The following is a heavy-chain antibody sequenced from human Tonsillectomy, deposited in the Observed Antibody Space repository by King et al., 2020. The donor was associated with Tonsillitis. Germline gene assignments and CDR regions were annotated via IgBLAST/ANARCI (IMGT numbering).Heavy chain of an antibody. CDR2: INPNNGDT. CDR1: GYTFTGYY. Sequence: QLVQSGAEVKRPGASVKVSCKASGYTFTGYYIHWVRQAPGQGLEWMGWINPNNGDTNYAQKFQGRVTMTGDTSISTAYMELSRLRSDDTAVYYCARALGCSGGSCYSEDSDYWGQGTLVTVSS. CDR3: ARALGCSGGSCYSEDSDY. D-gene: IGHD2-15*01. J-gene: IGHJ4*02. V-gene: IGHV1-2*02.